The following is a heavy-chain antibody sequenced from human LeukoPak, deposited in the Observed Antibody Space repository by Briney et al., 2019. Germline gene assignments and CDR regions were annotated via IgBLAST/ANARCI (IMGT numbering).Heavy chain of an antibody. Sequence: SETLSLTCTVSGGSISTVGYYWSWIRRTPGNGLEWIGYIYYSGSTNYNPSLKSRVTISVDTSKNQFSLKLSSVTAADTAVYYCARHAYSSSPFDYWGQGTLVTVSS. J-gene: IGHJ4*02. CDR3: ARHAYSSSPFDY. CDR2: IYYSGST. V-gene: IGHV4-61*08. CDR1: GGSISTVGYY. D-gene: IGHD6-13*01.